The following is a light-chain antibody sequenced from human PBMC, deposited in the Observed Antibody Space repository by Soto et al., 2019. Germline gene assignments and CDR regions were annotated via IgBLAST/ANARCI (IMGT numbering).Light chain of an antibody. CDR1: QSVSSY. V-gene: IGKV3-11*01. J-gene: IGKJ1*01. CDR3: QQRSNWPPGGT. CDR2: DAS. Sequence: EIVLTQAPATLSLSPGERATLSCRASQSVSSYLAWYQQKPGQAPRLLIYDASNRATGIPARFSGSGSGTDFTLTISSLEPEDSAVYYCQQRSNWPPGGTFGQGTKVDIK.